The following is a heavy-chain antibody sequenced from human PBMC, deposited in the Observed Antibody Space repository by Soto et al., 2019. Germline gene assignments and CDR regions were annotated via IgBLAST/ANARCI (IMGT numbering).Heavy chain of an antibody. CDR3: ARHWMTMVRGVCHFDY. J-gene: IGHJ4*02. V-gene: IGHV4-39*01. Sequence: QLQLQESGPGLVKPSETLSLTCTVSGGSFSSSSYYWGWIRQPPGKGLEWIGSIYYSGSTYYNPSLTSRFTMTVDPPKNQFALQLISVTAADTAVYYCARHWMTMVRGVCHFDYWGQGTLVTVSS. D-gene: IGHD3-10*01. CDR1: GGSFSSSSYY. CDR2: IYYSGST.